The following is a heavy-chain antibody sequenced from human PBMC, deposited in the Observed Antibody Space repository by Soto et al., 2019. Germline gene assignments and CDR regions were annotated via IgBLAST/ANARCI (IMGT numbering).Heavy chain of an antibody. D-gene: IGHD2-21*02. J-gene: IGHJ4*02. V-gene: IGHV4-34*01. CDR3: ARGIEYCGGDCYSFDY. CDR2: INHSGST. CDR1: GGSFSGYY. Sequence: QVQLQQWGAGLLKPSETLSLTCAVYGGSFSGYYWSWIRQPPGKGLEWIGEINHSGSTNYNPSLKWRVTISVDTSKNQCSLKLSSVPAADTAVYYCARGIEYCGGDCYSFDYWGQGTLVTVSS.